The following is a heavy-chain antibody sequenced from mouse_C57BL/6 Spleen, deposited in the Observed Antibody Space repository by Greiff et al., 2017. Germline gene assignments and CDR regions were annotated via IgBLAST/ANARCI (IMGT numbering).Heavy chain of an antibody. J-gene: IGHJ4*01. V-gene: IGHV1-82*01. D-gene: IGHD3-2*01. CDR3: ATPTARYAMDY. CDR2: IYPGDGDT. CDR1: GYAFSSSW. Sequence: QVQLQQSGPELVKPGASVKISCKASGYAFSSSWMNWVKQRPGKGLEWIGRIYPGDGDTNYNGKFKGKATLTADKSSSTAYMQLSSLTSEDSAVXFCATPTARYAMDYWGQGTSVTVSS.